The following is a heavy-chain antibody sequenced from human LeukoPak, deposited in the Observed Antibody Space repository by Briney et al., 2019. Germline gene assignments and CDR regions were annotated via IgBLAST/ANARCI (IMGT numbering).Heavy chain of an antibody. CDR1: GXSINSGGYY. Sequence: SQTLSLTCTVSGXSINSGGYYWSWIRQHPGKGLEWTGYISYSGSTYYNPSLKSRVTISLDTSKNQFSLRLSSVSAADTAVYFCTVGPHHYFDSWGQGTLVTVSS. CDR3: TVGPHHYFDS. CDR2: ISYSGST. J-gene: IGHJ4*02. D-gene: IGHD4-11*01. V-gene: IGHV4-31*03.